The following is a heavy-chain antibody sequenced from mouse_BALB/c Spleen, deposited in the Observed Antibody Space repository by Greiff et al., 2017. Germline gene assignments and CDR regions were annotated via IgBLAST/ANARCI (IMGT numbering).Heavy chain of an antibody. D-gene: IGHD1-2*01. CDR1: GFTFSSFG. CDR3: ARNGGTTATRAFAY. Sequence: EVHLVESGGGLVQPGGSRKLSCAASGFTFSSFGMHWVRQAPEKGLEWVAYISSGSSTIYYADTVKGRFTISRDNPKNTLFLQMTSLRSEDTAMYYCARNGGTTATRAFAYWGQGTLVTVSA. J-gene: IGHJ3*01. CDR2: ISSGSSTI. V-gene: IGHV5-17*02.